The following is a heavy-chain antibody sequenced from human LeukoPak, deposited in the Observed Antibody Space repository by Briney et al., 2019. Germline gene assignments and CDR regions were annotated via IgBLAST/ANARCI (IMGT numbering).Heavy chain of an antibody. CDR1: GYTFTNYY. V-gene: IGHV1-46*01. D-gene: IGHD1-1*01. J-gene: IGHJ4*01. Sequence: VASVKVSCKASGYTFTNYYMHWVRQAPGQGLGWMGIISPSGDSTIYAQKFQGRVTMTRDTSTRTVFVELSSLRSEDTAVYYCTRRSGGTGTTLGYWGQGTLVTVSS. CDR3: TRRSGGTGTTLGY. CDR2: ISPSGDST.